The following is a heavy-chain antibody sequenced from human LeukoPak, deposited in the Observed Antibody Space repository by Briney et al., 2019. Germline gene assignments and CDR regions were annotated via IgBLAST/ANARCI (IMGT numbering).Heavy chain of an antibody. CDR3: ARDLRTTVVTGY. V-gene: IGHV3-21*01. CDR1: GFTFSNAW. Sequence: PGGSLRLSCAASGFTFSNAWMSWVRQAPGKGLEWVSSISSSSSYIYYADSVKGRFTISRDNAKNSLYLQMNSLRAEDTAVYYCARDLRTTVVTGYWGQGTLVTVSS. CDR2: ISSSSSYI. D-gene: IGHD4-23*01. J-gene: IGHJ4*02.